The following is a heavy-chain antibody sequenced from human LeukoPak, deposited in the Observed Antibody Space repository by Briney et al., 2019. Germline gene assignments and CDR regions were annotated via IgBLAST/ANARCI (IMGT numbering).Heavy chain of an antibody. CDR3: ASKQWLVSDFDY. CDR1: GFTFSSYW. CDR2: IKQDGSEK. Sequence: GGSLRLSCAASGFTFSSYWMTWVRQAPGKGLEWVANIKQDGSEKYYVDSVKGRFTISRDNAKNSLFLQMKSLRAEDTAVYYCASKQWLVSDFDYWGQGTLVTVSS. D-gene: IGHD6-19*01. V-gene: IGHV3-7*01. J-gene: IGHJ4*02.